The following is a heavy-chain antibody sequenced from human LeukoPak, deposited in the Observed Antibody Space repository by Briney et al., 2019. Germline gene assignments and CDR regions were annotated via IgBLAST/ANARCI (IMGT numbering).Heavy chain of an antibody. V-gene: IGHV2-5*01. CDR1: GFSLSTSGVG. CDR3: AHRRRSSTSCYGLPNWFDP. Sequence: SGPTLVKPTQTLTLTCTFSGFSLSTSGVGVGWIRQPPGKALEWLALIYWNDDKRYSPSLKSRLTITKDTSKNQVVLTMTNMDPVDTATYYCAHRRRSSTSCYGLPNWFDPWGQGTLVTVSS. J-gene: IGHJ5*02. D-gene: IGHD2-2*01. CDR2: IYWNDDK.